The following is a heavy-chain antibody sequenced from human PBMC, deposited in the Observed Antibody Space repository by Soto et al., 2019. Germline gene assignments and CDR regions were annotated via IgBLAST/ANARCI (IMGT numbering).Heavy chain of an antibody. CDR2: INPSGGST. J-gene: IGHJ4*02. V-gene: IGHV1-46*01. Sequence: GASVKVSCKASGYTFTSYYMHWVRQAPGQGLEWMGIINPSGGSTNYAQKIQGRVAMTRDTSTSTVYMELNSLRSEDTAVYYCARPPYPGCINAVCYPLDYWGQGTLVTVSS. CDR1: GYTFTSYY. CDR3: ARPPYPGCINAVCYPLDY. D-gene: IGHD2-8*01.